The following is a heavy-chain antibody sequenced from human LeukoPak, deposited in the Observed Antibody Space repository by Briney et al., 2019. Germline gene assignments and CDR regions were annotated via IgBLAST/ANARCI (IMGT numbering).Heavy chain of an antibody. CDR2: INPSGGST. Sequence: GASVKVSCKASGYTFTSYYMHWVRQAPGQGLEWMGIINPSGGSTSYAQKFQGRVTMTRDMSTSTVYMELSSLRPEDTAVYYCARAYVVVTDAFDIWGQGTMVTVSS. V-gene: IGHV1-46*01. CDR3: ARAYVVVTDAFDI. D-gene: IGHD2-21*02. J-gene: IGHJ3*02. CDR1: GYTFTSYY.